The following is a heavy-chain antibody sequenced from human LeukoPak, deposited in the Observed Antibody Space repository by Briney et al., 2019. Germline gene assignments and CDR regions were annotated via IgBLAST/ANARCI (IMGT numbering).Heavy chain of an antibody. CDR2: IYYSGST. D-gene: IGHD3-22*01. CDR1: GGSLSSSSYY. V-gene: IGHV4-39*01. Sequence: SETLSLTCTVSGGSLSSSSYYWGWIRQPPGKGLKWIGSIYYSGSTYYNPSLKSRVTISVGTSKNQFSLKLSSVTAADTAVYYCASLGIYYYDSSGYPDYWGQGTLVTVSS. CDR3: ASLGIYYYDSSGYPDY. J-gene: IGHJ4*02.